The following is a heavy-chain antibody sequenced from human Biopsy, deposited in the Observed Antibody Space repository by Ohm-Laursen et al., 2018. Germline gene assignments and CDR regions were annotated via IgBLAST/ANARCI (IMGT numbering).Heavy chain of an antibody. CDR3: ASAGYNPDWNFDL. Sequence: SDTLSLTCIVSGGPIDSYYWSWIRQPPGKALEWIGYIYFTGRTSYNPSLKSRVTMLVNTSKKLFSLRLRSVIAADTAVYYCASAGYNPDWNFDLWGRGTRVTVSS. CDR2: IYFTGRT. D-gene: IGHD5-24*01. J-gene: IGHJ2*01. V-gene: IGHV4-59*07. CDR1: GGPIDSYY.